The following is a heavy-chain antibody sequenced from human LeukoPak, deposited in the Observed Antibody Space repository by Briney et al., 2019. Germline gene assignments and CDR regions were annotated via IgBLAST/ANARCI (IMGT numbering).Heavy chain of an antibody. J-gene: IGHJ5*02. CDR1: GGSISSGGYY. CDR2: IYYSGST. V-gene: IGHV4-31*03. Sequence: SETLSLTCTVSGGSISSGGYYWSWIRQHPGKGLEWIVYIYYSGSTYHNPSLKSRVTISVDTSKNQFSLKLSSVTAADTAVYYCARGANYYDSSGYSLNWFDPWGQGTLVTVSS. CDR3: ARGANYYDSSGYSLNWFDP. D-gene: IGHD3-22*01.